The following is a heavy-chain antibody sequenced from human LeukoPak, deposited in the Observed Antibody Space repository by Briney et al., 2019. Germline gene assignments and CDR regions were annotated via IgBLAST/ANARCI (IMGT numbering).Heavy chain of an antibody. CDR3: ARVRGSYLYYFQY. D-gene: IGHD3-16*02. Sequence: GESLKISCKGSGYSFTSYWIGWVRQMPGKGLEWMGIIYPGDSDTRYRPSLQGHVIISVDKSINTAYLQWSSLKASDTAIYYCARVRGSYLYYFQYWGQGTLVTVSS. J-gene: IGHJ4*02. CDR2: IYPGDSDT. V-gene: IGHV5-51*01. CDR1: GYSFTSYW.